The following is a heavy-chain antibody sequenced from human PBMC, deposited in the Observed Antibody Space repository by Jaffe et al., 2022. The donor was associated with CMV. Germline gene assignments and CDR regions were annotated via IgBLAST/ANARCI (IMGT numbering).Heavy chain of an antibody. CDR1: GYSFTNYY. V-gene: IGHV1-46*01. Sequence: QVQLVQSGAEVKKPGASVKVSCKASGYSFTNYYIQWVRQAPGQGLEWVGIINPNAGTKSYGQRFQGRVTMTRDTSTSTVYMELSSLRSEDTAVYYCARGYTIASAGTTTTPIDYWGQGTLVTVSS. J-gene: IGHJ4*02. CDR2: INPNAGTK. D-gene: IGHD6-13*01. CDR3: ARGYTIASAGTTTTPIDY.